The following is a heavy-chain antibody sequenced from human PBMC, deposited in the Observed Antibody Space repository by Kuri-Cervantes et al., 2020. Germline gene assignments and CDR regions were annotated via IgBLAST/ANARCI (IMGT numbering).Heavy chain of an antibody. D-gene: IGHD5-12*01. J-gene: IGHJ4*02. CDR2: ISSSSSTI. CDR3: ATATPPLRDY. Sequence: GGSLRLSCAASGFTFSSYSMNWVRQAPGKGLEWVSYISSSSSTIYYADSVKGRFTISRDNAKNSLYLQTNSLRAEDTAVYYCATATPPLRDYWGQGTLVTVSS. V-gene: IGHV3-48*01. CDR1: GFTFSSYS.